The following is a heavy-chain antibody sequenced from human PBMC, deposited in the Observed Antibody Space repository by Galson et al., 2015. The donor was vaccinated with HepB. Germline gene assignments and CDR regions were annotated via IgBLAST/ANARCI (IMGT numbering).Heavy chain of an antibody. CDR2: IYYSGST. D-gene: IGHD6-19*01. CDR1: GGSISSYY. J-gene: IGHJ5*02. CDR3: ARGPDSYSSGWYYVLLSFDP. V-gene: IGHV4-59*01. Sequence: SETLSLTCTVSGGSISSYYWSWIRQPPGKGLEWIGYIYYSGSTNYNPSLKSRVTISVDTSKNQFSLKLSSVTAADTAVYYCARGPDSYSSGWYYVLLSFDPWGQGTLVTVSS.